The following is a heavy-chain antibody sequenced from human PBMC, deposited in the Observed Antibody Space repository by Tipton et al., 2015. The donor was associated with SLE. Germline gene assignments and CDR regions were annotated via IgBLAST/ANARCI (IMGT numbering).Heavy chain of an antibody. D-gene: IGHD6-13*01. CDR2: ISTSGST. CDR1: GGSISNYY. Sequence: TLSLTCTVSGGSISNYYWTWIRQPAGKGLEWLGRISTSGSTNYNPSLPSRVTMSLDTSKNQFSPNLSFLTAADTAVYYCARGSRTSSWYFDYWGQGTLVTVSS. CDR3: ARGSRTSSWYFDY. J-gene: IGHJ4*02. V-gene: IGHV4-4*07.